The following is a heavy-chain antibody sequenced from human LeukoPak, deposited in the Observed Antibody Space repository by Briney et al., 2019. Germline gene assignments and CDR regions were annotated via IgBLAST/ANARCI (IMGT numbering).Heavy chain of an antibody. J-gene: IGHJ4*02. Sequence: PGGTLRLSCAASGFTFSSYGMHWVRQAPGKGLEWVAVRSYDGSNKYYADSVKGRFTISRDNSKNTLYLQMNSLRAEDTAVYYCARGGLRYFDWFTDYWGQGTLVTVSS. D-gene: IGHD3-9*01. CDR2: RSYDGSNK. V-gene: IGHV3-30*03. CDR3: ARGGLRYFDWFTDY. CDR1: GFTFSSYG.